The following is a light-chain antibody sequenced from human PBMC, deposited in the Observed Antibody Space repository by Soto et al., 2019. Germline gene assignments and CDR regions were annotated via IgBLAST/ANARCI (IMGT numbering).Light chain of an antibody. CDR3: QKYNSDPLT. Sequence: DVQMTQSPSSLSAFVGDRVTITCRASQGIAPYLAWFQQKPGKVPKLLIYATSTLQSGVPSRFSGSGSGTDFTLTISSLQPEDVATYYCQKYNSDPLTFGXGTKVDI. V-gene: IGKV1-27*01. J-gene: IGKJ4*01. CDR1: QGIAPY. CDR2: ATS.